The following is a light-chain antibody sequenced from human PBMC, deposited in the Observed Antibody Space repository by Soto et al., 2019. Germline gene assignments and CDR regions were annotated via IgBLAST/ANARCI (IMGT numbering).Light chain of an antibody. CDR2: GAS. Sequence: EIVLTQSPGTLSLSPGERATLSCRASQSVNSNYLAWYQRKPGQAPRLLIYGASNRATDIPYRFSASGSGTDFPLTITSLEPEDFAVYYCQQYDSSPPTFGQGTKVEL. CDR1: QSVNSNY. J-gene: IGKJ1*01. CDR3: QQYDSSPPT. V-gene: IGKV3-20*01.